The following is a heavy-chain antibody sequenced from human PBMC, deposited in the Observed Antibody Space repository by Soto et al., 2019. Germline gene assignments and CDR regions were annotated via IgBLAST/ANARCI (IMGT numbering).Heavy chain of an antibody. CDR3: ARARQWLAYFDY. D-gene: IGHD6-19*01. CDR1: GYTFTSYA. CDR2: INAGNGNT. J-gene: IGHJ4*02. Sequence: QVQLVQSGAEVKKPGASVKVSCKASGYTFTSYAMHWVRQAPGQRLEWMGWINAGNGNTKYSQKFQGRVTITRDTSASTAYMELSSLRSEDTAVYYCARARQWLAYFDYWGQETLVTVSS. V-gene: IGHV1-3*01.